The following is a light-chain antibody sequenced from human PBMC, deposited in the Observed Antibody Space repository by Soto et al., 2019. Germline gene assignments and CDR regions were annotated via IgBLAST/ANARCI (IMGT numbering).Light chain of an antibody. V-gene: IGLV1-44*01. Sequence: QSVLTQSPSASGTPGQRVTISCSGSSSNIGSNTVNWYQQLPGTAPKLLIYSSNQRPSGVPDRFSGSKSGTSASLAISGLQSEDEADYYCAAWDHTLDGVVFGGGTKLPVL. CDR3: AAWDHTLDGVV. CDR1: SSNIGSNT. CDR2: SSN. J-gene: IGLJ2*01.